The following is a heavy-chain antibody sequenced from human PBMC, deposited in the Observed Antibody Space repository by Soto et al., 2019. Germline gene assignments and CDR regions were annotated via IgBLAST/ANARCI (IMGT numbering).Heavy chain of an antibody. Sequence: PSETLSLTCAVYGGSFSGYYWSWIRQPPGKGLEWIGEINHSGSTNYNPSLKSRVTISVDTSKNQFSLKLSSVTAADTAVYYCARERGSSYYYYYYGMDVWGQGTTVTVSS. CDR3: ARERGSSYYYYYYGMDV. J-gene: IGHJ6*02. CDR2: INHSGST. V-gene: IGHV4-34*01. D-gene: IGHD6-6*01. CDR1: GGSFSGYY.